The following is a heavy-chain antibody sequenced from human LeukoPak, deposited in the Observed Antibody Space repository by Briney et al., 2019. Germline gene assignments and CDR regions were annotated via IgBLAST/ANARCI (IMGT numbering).Heavy chain of an antibody. J-gene: IGHJ6*02. CDR1: GFTFSDYY. CDR2: ISSSGSTI. CDR3: ARDKSMDFWSGYYTYGMDV. D-gene: IGHD3-3*01. Sequence: PGGSLRLSCAASGFTFSDYYRSWIRQAPGKGLEWVSYISSSGSTIYYADSVKGRFTISRDNAKNSLYLQMNSLRAEDTAVYYCARDKSMDFWSGYYTYGMDVWGQGTTVTVSS. V-gene: IGHV3-11*01.